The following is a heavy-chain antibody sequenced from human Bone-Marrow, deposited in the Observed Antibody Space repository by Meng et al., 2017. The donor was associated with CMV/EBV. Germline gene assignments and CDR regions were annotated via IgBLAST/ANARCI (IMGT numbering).Heavy chain of an antibody. Sequence: GGSLRLSCAASGFTFDDYAMHWVRQAPGKGLEWVSGISWNSGSIGYADSVKGRFTISRDNAKNSLYLQMNSLRAEDTAVYYCAKDFQLRSYGMDVWGQGTTVTVSS. CDR3: AKDFQLRSYGMDV. D-gene: IGHD2-2*01. CDR1: GFTFDDYA. CDR2: ISWNSGSI. V-gene: IGHV3-9*01. J-gene: IGHJ6*02.